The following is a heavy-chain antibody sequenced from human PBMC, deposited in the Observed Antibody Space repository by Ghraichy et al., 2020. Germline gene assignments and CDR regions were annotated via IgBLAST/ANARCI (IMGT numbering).Heavy chain of an antibody. CDR1: GFTFSSYS. CDR3: ARADEYYDGDSGYYPHYFDY. Sequence: ESLNISCAASGFTFSSYSMNWVRQAPGKGLEWVSYITGSSRTTHYADSVKGRFTISRDNANNSLYLQMNSLRDEDTAVYYCARADEYYDGDSGYYPHYFDYWGQGTLVTVSS. V-gene: IGHV3-48*02. CDR2: ITGSSRTT. D-gene: IGHD3-22*01. J-gene: IGHJ4*02.